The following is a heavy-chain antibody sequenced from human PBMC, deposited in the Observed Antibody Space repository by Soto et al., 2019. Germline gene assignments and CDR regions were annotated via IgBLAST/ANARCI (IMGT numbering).Heavy chain of an antibody. V-gene: IGHV4-34*01. CDR2: INHSGTT. CDR3: AGLRELWPGAYYYYYGMDV. D-gene: IGHD1-26*01. Sequence: SLTCAVNGGSFSGYYWSWIRQPPGKGLEWIGEINHSGTTNYNPSLKSRVTISVDTSKNQFSLKLTSVTAADAAVYYCAGLRELWPGAYYYYYGMDVWGQGTTVTVSS. CDR1: GGSFSGYY. J-gene: IGHJ6*02.